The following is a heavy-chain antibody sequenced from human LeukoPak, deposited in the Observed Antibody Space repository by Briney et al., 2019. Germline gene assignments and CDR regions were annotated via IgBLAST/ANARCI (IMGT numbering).Heavy chain of an antibody. J-gene: IGHJ6*03. CDR2: INHSGST. CDR1: GGSFSGYY. V-gene: IGHV4-34*01. D-gene: IGHD3-16*02. CDR3: ARAGGYIYYYMDV. Sequence: SETLSLTCAVYGGSFSGYYWSWIRRPPGKGLEWIGEINHSGSTNYNPSLKSRVTISVDTSKNQFSLKLSSVTAADTAVYYCARAGGYIYYYMDVWGKGTTVTVSS.